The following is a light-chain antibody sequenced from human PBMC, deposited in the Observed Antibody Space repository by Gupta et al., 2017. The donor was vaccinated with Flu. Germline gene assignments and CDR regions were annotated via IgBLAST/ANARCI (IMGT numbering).Light chain of an antibody. V-gene: IGLV4-60*03. CDR1: SGPSTYT. CDR2: LEGSGNY. J-gene: IGLJ3*02. CDR3: ETWDSNIRV. Sequence: VKVTCTLSSGPSTYTIAWHHQQPGKAPRYLMTLEGSGNYNKGSGVPDRFSGSSSGADRDLTIANRQSEDGDDYYWETWDSNIRVFGGGTKLTVL.